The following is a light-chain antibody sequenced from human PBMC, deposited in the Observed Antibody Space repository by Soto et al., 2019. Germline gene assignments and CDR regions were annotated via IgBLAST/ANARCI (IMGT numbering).Light chain of an antibody. Sequence: QSVLTQPASVSGSPGQSITISCTGTSSDVGGYNSVSWYQQHPGKAPKLMIYDVNNRPSGVSNRFSGSKSGNTASLTISGLQAEDEADYYSSSYTSSTTLLFGGGTKLTVL. CDR2: DVN. CDR3: SSYTSSTTLL. CDR1: SSDVGGYNS. V-gene: IGLV2-14*03. J-gene: IGLJ2*01.